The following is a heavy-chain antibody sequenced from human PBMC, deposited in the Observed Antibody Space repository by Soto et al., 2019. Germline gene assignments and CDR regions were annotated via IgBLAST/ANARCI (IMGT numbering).Heavy chain of an antibody. CDR3: ARLHHHDTSGYSAYYYSGIYV. D-gene: IGHD3-22*01. Sequence: SVQVSCTASGGTFSSSAISWARHAPGQGLEWLGGSIPISGTANYAQKYQGRVTTPADESTSTAYMELSSLRSQGTAVYYCARLHHHDTSGYSAYYYSGIYVWGQGAPV. CDR1: GGTFSSSA. CDR2: SIPISGTA. J-gene: IGHJ6*02. V-gene: IGHV1-69*13.